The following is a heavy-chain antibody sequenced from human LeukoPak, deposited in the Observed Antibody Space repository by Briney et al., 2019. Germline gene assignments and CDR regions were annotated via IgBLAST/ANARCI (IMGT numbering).Heavy chain of an antibody. J-gene: IGHJ4*02. CDR2: TYYIGST. CDR1: AGSISSYY. Sequence: SQTLSLTCPVSAGSISSYYWSWIRQPPGKGLEWIGSTYYIGSTNYNPSLKSRVTISVDTSKNQFSLKLSSVTAADTAVYYCARATVADYYFDYWGQGTLVTVSS. D-gene: IGHD2-15*01. CDR3: ARATVADYYFDY. V-gene: IGHV4-59*01.